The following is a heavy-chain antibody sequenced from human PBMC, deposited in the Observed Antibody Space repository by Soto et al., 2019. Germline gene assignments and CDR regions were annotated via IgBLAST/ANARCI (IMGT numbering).Heavy chain of an antibody. Sequence: DVQLVESGGGLVKPGGSLRLSCAASGFTFSSAWMNWVRQAPGKGLEWVGRIKSETDGGTTDYAAPVKGRFTISRDDSKNTLFLHMNSLKTEDTAVYYCTRTRSGYYYDCWGQGTLVTVSS. CDR1: GFTFSSAW. J-gene: IGHJ4*02. D-gene: IGHD3-22*01. V-gene: IGHV3-15*07. CDR2: IKSETDGGTT. CDR3: TRTRSGYYYDC.